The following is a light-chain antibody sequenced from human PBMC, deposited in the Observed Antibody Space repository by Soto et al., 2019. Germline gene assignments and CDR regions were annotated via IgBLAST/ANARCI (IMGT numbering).Light chain of an antibody. V-gene: IGKV1-5*03. Sequence: IQLTQSQSSLSASVGDRLTITGRASQTISSWLAWYQQKPGKAPKLLIYKASTLKSGVPSRFSGSGSGTEFTLTISSLQPDDFATYYCQHYNSYSEAVGHGTKVDIK. J-gene: IGKJ1*01. CDR3: QHYNSYSEA. CDR1: QTISSW. CDR2: KAS.